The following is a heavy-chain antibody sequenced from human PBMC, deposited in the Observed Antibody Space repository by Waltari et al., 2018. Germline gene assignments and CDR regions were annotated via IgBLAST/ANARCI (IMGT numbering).Heavy chain of an antibody. J-gene: IGHJ4*02. D-gene: IGHD3-3*01. CDR1: GGSISSYY. Sequence: QVQLQESGPGLVKPSETLSLTCTVSGGSISSYYWSWIRQPPGKGLEWIGYIYYSGSTNYNPSLKSRVTISVDTSKNQFSLKLSSVTAADTAVYYSARGLRFFNYFDYWGQGTLVTVSS. CDR3: ARGLRFFNYFDY. V-gene: IGHV4-59*01. CDR2: IYYSGST.